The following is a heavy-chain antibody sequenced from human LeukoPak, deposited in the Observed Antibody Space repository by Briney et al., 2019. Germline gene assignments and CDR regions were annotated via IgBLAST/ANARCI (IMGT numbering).Heavy chain of an antibody. Sequence: GGSLRLSCAASGFTLSSYSMNWVRQAPGKGLEWVSSISSSSSYIYYADSVKGRFTISRDNAKNSLYLQMNSLRAEDTAVYYCARKVSAGAVDYWGQGTLVTVSS. CDR2: ISSSSSYI. CDR3: ARKVSAGAVDY. CDR1: GFTLSSYS. V-gene: IGHV3-21*01. J-gene: IGHJ4*02. D-gene: IGHD6-19*01.